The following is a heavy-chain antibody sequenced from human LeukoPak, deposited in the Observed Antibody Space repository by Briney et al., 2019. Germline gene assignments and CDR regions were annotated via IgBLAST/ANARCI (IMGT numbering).Heavy chain of an antibody. CDR3: AKDGGEYYGILTGYYPRLYYMDV. CDR1: GFTVSSNY. Sequence: GGSLRLSCAASGFTVSSNYMSWVRQAPGKGLEWVSVIYSGGSTYYADSVKGRFTISRHNSKNTLYLQMNSLRAEDTAVYYCAKDGGEYYGILTGYYPRLYYMDVWGKGTTVTISS. J-gene: IGHJ6*03. CDR2: IYSGGST. D-gene: IGHD3-9*01. V-gene: IGHV3-53*01.